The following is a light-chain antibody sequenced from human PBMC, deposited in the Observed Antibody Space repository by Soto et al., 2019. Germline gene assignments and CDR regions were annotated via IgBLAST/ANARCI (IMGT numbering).Light chain of an antibody. J-gene: IGLJ1*01. CDR1: SSDVGGYNY. CDR3: SSYAGSNNLGV. V-gene: IGLV2-8*01. Sequence: QSALTQPPSASGSPGQSVTISCTGTSSDVGGYNYVSWYQHHPGKAPKLMIYDVSKRPSGVPDRFSGSKSGNTASLTVSGLQAEDEADYYCSSYAGSNNLGVFGTGTKLTVL. CDR2: DVS.